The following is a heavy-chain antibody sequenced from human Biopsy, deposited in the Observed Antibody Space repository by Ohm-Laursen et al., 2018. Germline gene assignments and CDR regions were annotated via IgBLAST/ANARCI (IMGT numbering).Heavy chain of an antibody. CDR2: ISPSGGGT. J-gene: IGHJ6*02. D-gene: IGHD1-26*01. V-gene: IGHV1-46*01. CDR1: EFNFSRYD. Sequence: ASVKVSCNGSEFNFSRYDMHWVRQAPGRGLEWMGIISPSGGGTMDTQKFQDRLTMTRDTSTSTVHMELKSLKSEDTAVYYCAIFEGYSDDNLDYEHYGMDVWGQGTTVTVSS. CDR3: AIFEGYSDDNLDYEHYGMDV.